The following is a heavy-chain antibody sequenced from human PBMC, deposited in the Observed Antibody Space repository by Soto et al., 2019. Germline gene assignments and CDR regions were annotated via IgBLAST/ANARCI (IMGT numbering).Heavy chain of an antibody. CDR3: ARHEWRAVAQSCWFDP. J-gene: IGHJ5*02. CDR2: IYYSGST. CDR1: GGSISSSSYY. V-gene: IGHV4-39*01. D-gene: IGHD6-19*01. Sequence: KTSETLSLTCTVSGGSISSSSYYWGWIRQPPGKGLEWIGSIYYSGSTYYNPSLKSRVTISVDTSKNQFSLKLSSVTAADTAVYYCARHEWRAVAQSCWFDPWGQGTLVTVSS.